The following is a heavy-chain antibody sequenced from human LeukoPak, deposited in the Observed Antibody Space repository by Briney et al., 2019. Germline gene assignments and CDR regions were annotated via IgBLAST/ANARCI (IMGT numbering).Heavy chain of an antibody. CDR1: GYTFTSYG. CDR3: ARVARGYSYGYGY. J-gene: IGHJ4*02. Sequence: GASVKVSCKASGYTFTSYGIHWVRQAPGQKLEWMGWINTGNGNTEYSQKFQGRVTITRDTSASTAYMELSSLRSEDTAVYYCARVARGYSYGYGYWGQGTLVTVSS. CDR2: INTGNGNT. D-gene: IGHD5-18*01. V-gene: IGHV1-3*04.